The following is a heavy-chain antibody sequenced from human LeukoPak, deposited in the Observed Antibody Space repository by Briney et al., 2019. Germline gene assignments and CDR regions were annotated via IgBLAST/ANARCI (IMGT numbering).Heavy chain of an antibody. D-gene: IGHD2-2*02. CDR1: GYTFTSYD. Sequence: ASVKVSCKASGYTFTSYDINWVRQATGQGPEWMGWMNPNSGNTGYAQKFQGRVTMTRNTSISTAYMELSSLRSEDTAVYYCARGRIDCSSTSCYTYWGQGTLVTVSS. CDR2: MNPNSGNT. J-gene: IGHJ4*02. V-gene: IGHV1-8*01. CDR3: ARGRIDCSSTSCYTY.